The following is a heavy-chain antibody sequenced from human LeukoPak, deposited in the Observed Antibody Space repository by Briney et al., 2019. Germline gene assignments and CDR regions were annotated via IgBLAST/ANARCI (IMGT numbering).Heavy chain of an antibody. J-gene: IGHJ3*01. Sequence: GGSLRLSCAASGFTFSDHYMQWVRRAPGKGLEWVGRIRDKANSYTTEYAASVKGRFTISRDDSKSSMYLQMNSLKTEDTAAYYCARERWRSGSYHDAFDVWGQGTMVTVSS. CDR2: IRDKANSYTT. V-gene: IGHV3-72*01. CDR3: ARERWRSGSYHDAFDV. CDR1: GFTFSDHY. D-gene: IGHD1-26*01.